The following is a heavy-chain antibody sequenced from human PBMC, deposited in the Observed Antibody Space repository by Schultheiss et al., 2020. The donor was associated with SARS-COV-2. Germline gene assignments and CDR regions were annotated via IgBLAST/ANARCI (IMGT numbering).Heavy chain of an antibody. CDR3: ARMGAPSSADY. D-gene: IGHD3-22*01. CDR2: IYYSGST. CDR1: GGSISSGGYY. V-gene: IGHV4-31*03. J-gene: IGHJ4*02. Sequence: SDTLSLTCTVSGGSISSGGYYWSWIRQHPGKGLEWIGYIYYSGSTYYNPSLKSRVTISVDTSKNQFSLKLSSVTAADTAVYYCARMGAPSSADYWGQGTLVTVSS.